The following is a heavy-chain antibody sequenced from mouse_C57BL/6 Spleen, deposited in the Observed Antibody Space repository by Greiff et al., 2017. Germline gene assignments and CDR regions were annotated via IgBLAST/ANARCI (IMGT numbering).Heavy chain of an antibody. J-gene: IGHJ4*01. CDR3: ARSGGLLEGAMDY. Sequence: VQLQQPGAELVKPGASVKLSCKASGYTFTSYWMHWVKQRPGQGLEWIGMIHPNSGSTNYNEKFKSKATLTVDKSSSTAYMQLSSLTSEDSAVYYCARSGGLLEGAMDYWGQGTSVTVSS. V-gene: IGHV1-64*01. CDR2: IHPNSGST. D-gene: IGHD1-1*02. CDR1: GYTFTSYW.